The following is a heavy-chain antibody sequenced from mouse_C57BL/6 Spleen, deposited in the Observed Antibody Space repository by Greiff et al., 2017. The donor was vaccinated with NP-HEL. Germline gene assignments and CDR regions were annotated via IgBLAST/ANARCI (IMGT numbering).Heavy chain of an antibody. J-gene: IGHJ2*01. D-gene: IGHD2-4*01. CDR2: INPSSGYT. CDR3: ARGDDYDVGGDY. CDR1: GYTFTSYT. Sequence: VMLVESGAELARPGASVKMSCKASGYTFTSYTMHWVKQRPGQGLEWIGYINPSSGYTKYNQKFKDKATLTADKSSSTAYMQLSSLTSEDSAVYYCARGDDYDVGGDYWGQGTTLTVSS. V-gene: IGHV1-4*01.